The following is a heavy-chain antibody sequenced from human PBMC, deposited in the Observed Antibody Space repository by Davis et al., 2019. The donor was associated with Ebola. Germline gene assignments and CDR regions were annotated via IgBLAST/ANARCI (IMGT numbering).Heavy chain of an antibody. D-gene: IGHD4-17*01. V-gene: IGHV4-30-4*08. CDR1: GGSFSGYY. CDR3: ARVTTEYYGMDV. CDR2: IYYSGST. Sequence: LRLSCAVYGGSFSGYYWSWIRQPPGKGLEWIGYIYYSGSTYYNPSLKSRVTISVDTSKNQFSLKLSSVTAADTAVYYCARVTTEYYGMDVWGQGTTVTVSS. J-gene: IGHJ6*02.